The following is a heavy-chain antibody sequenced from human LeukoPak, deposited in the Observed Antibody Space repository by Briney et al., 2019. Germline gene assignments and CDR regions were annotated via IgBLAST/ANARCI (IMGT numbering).Heavy chain of an antibody. Sequence: SETLSLTCAVYGGSFSGYYWSWIRQPPGKGLEWIGEINHSGSTNYNPSLKSRVTISVDTSKNQFSLKLSSVTAADTAVYYCARAAVLEWLLDYYYYGMDVWGRGTTVTVSS. V-gene: IGHV4-34*01. D-gene: IGHD3-3*01. CDR1: GGSFSGYY. CDR3: ARAAVLEWLLDYYYYGMDV. J-gene: IGHJ6*02. CDR2: INHSGST.